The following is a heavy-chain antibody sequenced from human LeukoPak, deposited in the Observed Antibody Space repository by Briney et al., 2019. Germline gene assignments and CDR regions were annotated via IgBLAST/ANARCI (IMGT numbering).Heavy chain of an antibody. Sequence: ASVKVSCKVSGYTLTELSMHWVRQAPGKGLEWMGGFDPEDGETIYAQKFQGRVTMTEDTSTDTAYMEVSSLRSEDTAVYYCARDPRGYDPWEWYFDLWGRGTLVTVSS. CDR2: FDPEDGET. CDR3: ARDPRGYDPWEWYFDL. J-gene: IGHJ2*01. CDR1: GYTLTELS. V-gene: IGHV1-24*01. D-gene: IGHD5-12*01.